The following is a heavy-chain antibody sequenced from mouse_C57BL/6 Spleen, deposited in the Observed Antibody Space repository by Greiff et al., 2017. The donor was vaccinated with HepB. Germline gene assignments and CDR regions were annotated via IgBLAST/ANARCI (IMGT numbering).Heavy chain of an antibody. J-gene: IGHJ2*01. CDR3: TCDCERNY. CDR2: IDPENGDT. Sequence: EVQLQESGAELVRPGASVKLSCTASGFNIKDDYMHWVKQRPEQGLEWIGWIDPENGDTEYASKFQGKATITADTSSNTAYLQLSSLTSEDTAVYYCTCDCERNYWGQGTTLTVSS. V-gene: IGHV14-4*01. CDR1: GFNIKDDY.